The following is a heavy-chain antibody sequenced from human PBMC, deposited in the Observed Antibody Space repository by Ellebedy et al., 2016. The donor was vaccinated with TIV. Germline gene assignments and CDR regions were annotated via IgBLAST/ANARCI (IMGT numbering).Heavy chain of an antibody. CDR3: ATEDDSDAFEM. V-gene: IGHV3-72*01. J-gene: IGHJ3*02. CDR2: SRNKVNSYAT. CDR1: GFKFRDRY. D-gene: IGHD3-3*01. Sequence: GGSLRLXXTGTGFKFRDRYFDWIRQAPGKGLEWIGRSRNKVNSYATDYAASVTGRFNISRDDSKKSLYLEMNSLKIEDTALYYCATEDDSDAFEMWGQGTMVTVS.